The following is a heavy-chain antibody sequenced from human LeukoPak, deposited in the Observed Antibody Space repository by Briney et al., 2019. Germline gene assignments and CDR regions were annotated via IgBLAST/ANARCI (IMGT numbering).Heavy chain of an antibody. J-gene: IGHJ4*02. CDR3: ARARPDYYGSGTFDY. CDR2: INPNSGGT. D-gene: IGHD3-10*01. V-gene: IGHV1-2*02. Sequence: ASVKVSCKASGYTFTGYYMHWVRQAPGQGLEWMGWINPNSGGTNCAQKFQGRVTMTRDTSISTAYMELSRLRSDDTAVYYCARARPDYYGSGTFDYWGQGTLVTVSS. CDR1: GYTFTGYY.